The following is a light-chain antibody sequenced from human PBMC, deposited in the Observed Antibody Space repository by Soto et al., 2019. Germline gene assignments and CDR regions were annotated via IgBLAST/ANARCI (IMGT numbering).Light chain of an antibody. V-gene: IGKV1-9*01. J-gene: IGKJ4*01. CDR3: QQLNSYPLT. Sequence: DIQLTQSPSFLSASVGDRGTITCRASQGISMYLAWYQQKPGKAPKLLIYAASTLQSGVPSRFSGSGSGTEFTLTISSLQPADVATYYCQQLNSYPLTFGGGTKVEIK. CDR1: QGISMY. CDR2: AAS.